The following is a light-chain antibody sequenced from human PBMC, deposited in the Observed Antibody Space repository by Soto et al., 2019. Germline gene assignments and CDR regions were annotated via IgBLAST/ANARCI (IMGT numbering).Light chain of an antibody. J-gene: IGLJ2*01. Sequence: QSALTQPPSASGSPGQPVTISCTGTSSDVGGYKFVSWYQQHPGKAPKLLIFEVSRRPSGVPDRFSGSKSGNTASLTVSGLQAEDEADHYCSSYAGNNNVVFGGGTKLTVL. V-gene: IGLV2-8*01. CDR1: SSDVGGYKF. CDR2: EVS. CDR3: SSYAGNNNVV.